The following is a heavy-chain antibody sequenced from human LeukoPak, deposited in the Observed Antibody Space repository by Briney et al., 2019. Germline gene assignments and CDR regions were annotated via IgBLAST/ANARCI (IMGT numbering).Heavy chain of an antibody. D-gene: IGHD3-22*01. Sequence: SQTLSLTCTVSGGSISSGGYYWSWIRQHPGKGLEWIGYIYYSGSTYYNPSLKSRVTISVDTSKNQFSLKLSSVTAADTAVYYCARGRAVYYDSSGYYYGNWFDPWGQGTLVTVSS. CDR3: ARGRAVYYDSSGYYYGNWFDP. CDR2: IYYSGST. J-gene: IGHJ5*02. V-gene: IGHV4-31*03. CDR1: GGSISSGGYY.